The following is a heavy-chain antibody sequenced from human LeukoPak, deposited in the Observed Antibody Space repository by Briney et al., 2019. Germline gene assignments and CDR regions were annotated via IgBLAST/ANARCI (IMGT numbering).Heavy chain of an antibody. Sequence: KPGGSLRLSCKGSGYSFTSYWIGWVRQMPGKGLEWMGIIYPGDSDTRYSPSFQGQVTISADKSISTAYLQWSSLKASDTAMYYCARIYDSSGYCSSYGMDVWGQGTTVTVSS. CDR1: GYSFTSYW. D-gene: IGHD3-22*01. CDR3: ARIYDSSGYCSSYGMDV. V-gene: IGHV5-51*01. CDR2: IYPGDSDT. J-gene: IGHJ6*02.